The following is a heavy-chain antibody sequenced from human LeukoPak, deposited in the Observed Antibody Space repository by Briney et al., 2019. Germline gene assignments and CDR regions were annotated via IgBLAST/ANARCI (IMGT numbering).Heavy chain of an antibody. V-gene: IGHV4-59*01. CDR2: IYYSGST. J-gene: IGHJ4*02. D-gene: IGHD2-15*01. CDR1: GGSISSYY. CDR3: AGQEYCSGGSCYPS. Sequence: SETLSLTCTVSGGSISSYYWSWIRRPPGKGLEWIGYIYYSGSTNYNPALKSRVTISVDTSKKQYSLKLSSVTAADTAVYYCAGQEYCSGGSCYPSWGQGTLVTVSS.